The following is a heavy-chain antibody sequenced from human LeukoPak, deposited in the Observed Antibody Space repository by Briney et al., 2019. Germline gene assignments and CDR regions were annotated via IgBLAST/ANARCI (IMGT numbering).Heavy chain of an antibody. Sequence: GSLRLSCAASGFTFSTYCMHWVRQAPGKGPMWVSRICPDGTVTNYADSVKARFIISRDNARNTVYLQMNSLRVEDTAVYYCVRDFRSADYWGQGTLVTVSS. CDR2: ICPDGTVT. CDR1: GFTFSTYC. J-gene: IGHJ4*02. CDR3: VRDFRSADY. V-gene: IGHV3-74*01.